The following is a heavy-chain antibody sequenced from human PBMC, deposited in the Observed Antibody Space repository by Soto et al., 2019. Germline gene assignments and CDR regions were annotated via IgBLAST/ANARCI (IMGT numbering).Heavy chain of an antibody. D-gene: IGHD2-2*01. CDR1: GFTFSNYA. CDR3: AKRPASIITFDY. V-gene: IGHV3-23*01. J-gene: IGHJ4*02. CDR2: ISGNGGST. Sequence: GGSLRLSCAASGFTFSNYAMSWVRQAPGEGLEWVSTISGNGGSTYHADSVKGRFTISRDNSKNMLFLQINSLRDDDSAVYYCAKRPASIITFDYWGQGTPVTVSS.